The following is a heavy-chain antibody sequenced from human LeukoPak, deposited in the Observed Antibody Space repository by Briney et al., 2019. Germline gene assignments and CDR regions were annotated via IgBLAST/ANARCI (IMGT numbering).Heavy chain of an antibody. D-gene: IGHD3-10*01. CDR1: GVSISSGGYS. CDR3: ARASTHLGLGAFDI. V-gene: IGHV4-30-2*01. Sequence: QTLSLTCAVSGVSISSGGYSWSWIRQPPGKGLEWIGYIYHSGSTYYNPSLKSRVTISVDRSKNQFSLKLSSVTAADTAVYYCARASTHLGLGAFDIWGQGTMVTVSS. CDR2: IYHSGST. J-gene: IGHJ3*02.